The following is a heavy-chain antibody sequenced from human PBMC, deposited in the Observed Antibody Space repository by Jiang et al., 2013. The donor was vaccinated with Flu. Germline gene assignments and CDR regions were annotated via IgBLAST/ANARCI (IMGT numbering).Heavy chain of an antibody. D-gene: IGHD2-8*01. V-gene: IGHV1-69*06. Sequence: SGAEVKKPGSSVKVSCKASGGTFSSYAISWVRQAPGQGLEWMGGIIPIFGTANYAQKFQGRVTITADKSTSTAYMELSSLRSEDTAVYYCAVGYCTNGVWGCIVATIPNGMDVWGQGTTVTVSS. J-gene: IGHJ6*02. CDR1: GGTFSSYA. CDR3: AVGYCTNGVWGCIVATIPNGMDV. CDR2: IIPIFGTA.